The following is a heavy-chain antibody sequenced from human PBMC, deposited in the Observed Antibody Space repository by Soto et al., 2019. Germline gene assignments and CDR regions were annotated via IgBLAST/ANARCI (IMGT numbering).Heavy chain of an antibody. Sequence: GGSLRLSCAASGFTFSSYAMSWVRQAPGKGLEWVSAISGSGGSTYYADSVKGRFTISRDNSKNTLYLQMNSLRAEDTAVYYCAGGRGRNWNYNYYYGMDVWGQGTTVTVSS. D-gene: IGHD1-1*01. J-gene: IGHJ6*02. CDR3: AGGRGRNWNYNYYYGMDV. CDR2: ISGSGGST. CDR1: GFTFSSYA. V-gene: IGHV3-23*01.